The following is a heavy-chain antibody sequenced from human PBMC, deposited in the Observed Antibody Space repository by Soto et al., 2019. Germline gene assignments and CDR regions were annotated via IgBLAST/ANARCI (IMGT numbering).Heavy chain of an antibody. V-gene: IGHV5-10-1*01. CDR1: GYSFTSYW. CDR2: IDPSDSYT. CDR3: ARLGCSGGSCYQPSYYYYYGMDV. D-gene: IGHD2-15*01. J-gene: IGHJ6*02. Sequence: GESLKISCKGSGYSFTSYWISWVRQMPGKGLAWMGRIDPSDSYTNYSPSFQGHVTISADKSISTAYLQWSSLKASDTAMYYCARLGCSGGSCYQPSYYYYYGMDVWGQGTTVTVSS.